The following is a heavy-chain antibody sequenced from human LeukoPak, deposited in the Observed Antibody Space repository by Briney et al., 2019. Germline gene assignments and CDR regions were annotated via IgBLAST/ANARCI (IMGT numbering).Heavy chain of an antibody. Sequence: GGSLRLSCAASGFPLSSYSINWVRQAPGKGLEWVSYISSSGSAIYYVDSIKGRFTVSRDNAKNSLFLQMNSPRAEDTAVYYCVRVKGSYFDYWGQGALVTVSS. CDR2: ISSSGSAI. D-gene: IGHD2-15*01. J-gene: IGHJ4*02. V-gene: IGHV3-48*01. CDR1: GFPLSSYS. CDR3: VRVKGSYFDY.